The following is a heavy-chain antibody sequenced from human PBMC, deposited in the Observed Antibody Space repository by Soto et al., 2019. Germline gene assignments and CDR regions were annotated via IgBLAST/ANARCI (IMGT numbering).Heavy chain of an antibody. D-gene: IGHD3-10*01. CDR1: GGSIDNSHSF. CDR3: ARAKVYYYGSGSYYNQNWFDP. J-gene: IGHJ5*02. Sequence: SETLSLTCDVSGGSIDNSHSFWGWVRQPPGRGLEFLGSVYYSGGTYYNPSLKSRVTISVDRSKNQFSLKLSSVTAADTAVYYCARAKVYYYGSGSYYNQNWFDPWGQGTLVTVSS. CDR2: VYYSGGT. V-gene: IGHV4-39*07.